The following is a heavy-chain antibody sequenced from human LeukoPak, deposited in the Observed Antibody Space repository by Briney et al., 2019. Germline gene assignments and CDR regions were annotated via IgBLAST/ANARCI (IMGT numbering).Heavy chain of an antibody. J-gene: IGHJ6*03. D-gene: IGHD5-18*01. Sequence: PGGSLRLSCAASGFTFSSYAMSWVRQAPGKGLEWVSGISGSSNYIYYADSVKGRFTISRDNAKNSLYLQMNSLRAEDTAVYYCARGGTAMVYYYYYMDVWGKGTTVTVSS. CDR2: ISGSSNYI. V-gene: IGHV3-21*01. CDR3: ARGGTAMVYYYYYMDV. CDR1: GFTFSSYA.